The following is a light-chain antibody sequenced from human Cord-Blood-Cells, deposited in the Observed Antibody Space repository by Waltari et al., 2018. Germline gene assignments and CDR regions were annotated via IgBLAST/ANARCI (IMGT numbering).Light chain of an antibody. J-gene: IGLJ3*02. CDR1: SSNIGSNY. V-gene: IGLV1-47*01. CDR2: RNN. Sequence: QSVLTQPPSASGTPGQRVTTSCSGSSSNIGSNYVYWYQQLPGTAPTLLIYRNNQRPSGVPDRFSGSKSGTSASLAISGLRSEDEADYYCAAWDDSLSGWVFGGGTKLTVL. CDR3: AAWDDSLSGWV.